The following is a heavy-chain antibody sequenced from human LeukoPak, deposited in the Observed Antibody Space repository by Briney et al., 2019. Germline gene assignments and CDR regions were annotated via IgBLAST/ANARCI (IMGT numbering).Heavy chain of an antibody. CDR2: LYSDGNT. J-gene: IGHJ4*02. CDR1: GFTVITND. D-gene: IGHD1-14*01. Sequence: GGSLRLSCSASGFTVITNDMTWVRQAPGKRLEWVSVLYSDGNTKYADSVQGRFTISRDNSKNTLYLEMNSLSPDDTGVYYCARGVEPLAANTLAYWGQGTLVTVSS. CDR3: ARGVEPLAANTLAY. V-gene: IGHV3-53*01.